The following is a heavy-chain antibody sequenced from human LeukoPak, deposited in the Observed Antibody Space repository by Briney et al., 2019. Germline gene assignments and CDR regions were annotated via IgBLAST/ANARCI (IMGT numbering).Heavy chain of an antibody. V-gene: IGHV3-7*01. CDR3: ARLTGTTGFDY. CDR1: GFPFSSDW. Sequence: GGSLRLSCAASGFPFSSDWMSWGRQAPGKGREWVANIKQDGSEKYYVDSVKGRFTISRDNAKNSLNLQLNSLRPDDTAVYYCARLTGTTGFDYWGQGPLVTVSS. J-gene: IGHJ4*02. CDR2: IKQDGSEK. D-gene: IGHD1-1*01.